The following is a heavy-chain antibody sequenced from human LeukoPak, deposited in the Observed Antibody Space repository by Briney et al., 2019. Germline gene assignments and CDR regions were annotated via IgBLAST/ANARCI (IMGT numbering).Heavy chain of an antibody. CDR3: AKGLGYCSSTSCSVDY. V-gene: IGHV3-30*18. J-gene: IGHJ4*02. CDR2: ISYDGSNK. D-gene: IGHD2-2*01. Sequence: PGGSLRLSCAASGFTFSSYGMHWVRQAPGKGLEWVAVISYDGSNKYYADSVEGRFTISRDNSKNTLYLQMNSLRAEDTAVYYCAKGLGYCSSTSCSVDYWGQGTLVTVSS. CDR1: GFTFSSYG.